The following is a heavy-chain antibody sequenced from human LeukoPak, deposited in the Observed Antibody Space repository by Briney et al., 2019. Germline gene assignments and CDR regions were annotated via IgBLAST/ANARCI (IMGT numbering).Heavy chain of an antibody. CDR3: ARHGLLWFGESFDY. V-gene: IGHV4-39*01. Sequence: PSETLSLTCTVSGGSISSSSYYWGWIRQPPGKGLEWIGSIYYSGSTYYNPSLKSRVTRSVDTSKNQFSLKLSSVTAADTAVYYCARHGLLWFGESFDYWGQGTLVTVSS. CDR1: GGSISSSSYY. CDR2: IYYSGST. J-gene: IGHJ4*02. D-gene: IGHD3-10*01.